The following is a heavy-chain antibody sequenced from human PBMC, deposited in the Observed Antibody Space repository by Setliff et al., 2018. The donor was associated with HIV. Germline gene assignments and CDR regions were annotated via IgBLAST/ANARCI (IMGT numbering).Heavy chain of an antibody. CDR3: ARGEFYCGTDCYWSSFDY. Sequence: ASETLSLTCTVSGGSMSTYYWSWIRQPPGKGLEWIGYIYTSRSTNYNPSLRSRVTISVDTSKNHFSLRLSSVTAADTAVYYCARGEFYCGTDCYWSSFDYWGQGILVTVSS. CDR2: IYTSRST. V-gene: IGHV4-4*08. CDR1: GGSMSTYY. D-gene: IGHD2-21*02. J-gene: IGHJ4*02.